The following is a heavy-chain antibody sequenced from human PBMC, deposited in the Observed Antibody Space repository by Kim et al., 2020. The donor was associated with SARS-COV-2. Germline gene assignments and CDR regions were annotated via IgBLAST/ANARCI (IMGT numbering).Heavy chain of an antibody. CDR1: GDTFTSYY. Sequence: ASVKVSCKASGDTFTSYYMHWVRQAPGQGLEGMGIIDPSGGSTSYAQKFQGRVTMTRDTSTSTVYMELSSLASEDTAVYYCARAARRDGYNPGLDYWGQGTLVTVSS. CDR3: ARAARRDGYNPGLDY. CDR2: IDPSGGST. V-gene: IGHV1-46*01. J-gene: IGHJ4*02. D-gene: IGHD5-12*01.